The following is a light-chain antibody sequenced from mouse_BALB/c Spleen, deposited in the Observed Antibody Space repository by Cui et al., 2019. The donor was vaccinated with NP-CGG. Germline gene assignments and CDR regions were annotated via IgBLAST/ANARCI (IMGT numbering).Light chain of an antibody. J-gene: IGKJ5*01. CDR2: GAS. V-gene: IGKV8-28*01. Sequence: DIVITQSPSSLSVSAGEKVTMSCKSSQSLLNSGNQKNYLAWYQQKPGQPPKLLIYGASTRESGVPDRFTGSGSGTDFTLTISSVQAEDLAVYYCQNDHSYPFTFGAGTKLELK. CDR1: QSLLNSGNQKNY. CDR3: QNDHSYPFT.